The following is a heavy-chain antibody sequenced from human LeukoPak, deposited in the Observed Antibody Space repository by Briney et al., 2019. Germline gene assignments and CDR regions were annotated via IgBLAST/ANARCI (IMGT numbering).Heavy chain of an antibody. CDR1: GYSFTSYW. Sequence: GESLKTSCKGSGYSFTSYWIGWVRQMPGKGLEWMGIIYPGDSDTRYSPSFQGQVTISADKSISTAYLQWSSLKASDTAMYYCARLYYYDSSGYSGLDYWGQGTLVTVSS. CDR2: IYPGDSDT. CDR3: ARLYYYDSSGYSGLDY. D-gene: IGHD3-22*01. J-gene: IGHJ4*02. V-gene: IGHV5-51*01.